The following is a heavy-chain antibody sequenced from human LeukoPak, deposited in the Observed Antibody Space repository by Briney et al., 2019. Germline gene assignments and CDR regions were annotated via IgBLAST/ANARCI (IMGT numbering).Heavy chain of an antibody. J-gene: IGHJ3*02. CDR3: ARRYDILTGYFTAFDI. V-gene: IGHV4-39*01. Sequence: NPSETLSLTCTVSGGSISSSSYYWGWIRQPPGKGLEWIGSIYYSGSTYYNPSLKSRVTISVDTSKNQFSLKLSSVTAADTAVYYRARRYDILTGYFTAFDIWGQGTMVTVSS. CDR2: IYYSGST. CDR1: GGSISSSSYY. D-gene: IGHD3-9*01.